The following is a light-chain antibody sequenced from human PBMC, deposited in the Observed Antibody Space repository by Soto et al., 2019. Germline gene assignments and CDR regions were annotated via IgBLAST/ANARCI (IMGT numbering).Light chain of an antibody. V-gene: IGKV1-5*03. J-gene: IGKJ5*01. Sequence: DIQMTQSPSTLSGSVGDRVTITCRASQTISSWLAWYQQKPGKAPKLLIYKASTLKSGVPSRFSGSGSGTDFTLTISSLQPEDFATYYCLQDYNYPYTFGQGTRLENK. CDR1: QTISSW. CDR2: KAS. CDR3: LQDYNYPYT.